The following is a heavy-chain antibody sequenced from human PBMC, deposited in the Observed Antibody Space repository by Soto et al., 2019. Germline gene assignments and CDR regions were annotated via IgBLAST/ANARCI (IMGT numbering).Heavy chain of an antibody. V-gene: IGHV4-39*01. CDR2: IYYSGST. D-gene: IGHD2-15*01. CDR1: GGSISSSSYY. Sequence: SETLSLTCTVSGGSISSSSYYWGWIRQPPGKGLECIGNIYYSGSTYYNPSLKSRVTISVDTSKNQFSLKLSSVTAADTAVYYFARRKSSPWFDPWGQGTLVIVSS. CDR3: ARRKSSPWFDP. J-gene: IGHJ5*02.